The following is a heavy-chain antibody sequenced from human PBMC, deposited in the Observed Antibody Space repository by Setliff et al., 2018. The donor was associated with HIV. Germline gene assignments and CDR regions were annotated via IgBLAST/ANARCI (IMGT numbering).Heavy chain of an antibody. CDR1: AGTVSSYG. J-gene: IGHJ3*02. Sequence: SVKVSCKASAGTVSSYGISWVRQAPGQGLEWMGRIIPNFGAANYAQRFQGRVTITADKSTSTVYMELTSLRSEDTAMYYCARDRNDLWSGTLSGLHAVDIWGQGTMVTVSS. CDR2: IIPNFGAA. V-gene: IGHV1-69*06. CDR3: ARDRNDLWSGTLSGLHAVDI. D-gene: IGHD3-3*01.